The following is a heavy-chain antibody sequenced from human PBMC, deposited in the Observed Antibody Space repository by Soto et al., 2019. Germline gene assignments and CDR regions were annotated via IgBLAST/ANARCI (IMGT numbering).Heavy chain of an antibody. D-gene: IGHD3-3*01. CDR1: GASFTGYY. CDR3: ASLHQGVYDFWSSNPSFDY. CDR2: INHSGSA. J-gene: IGHJ4*02. Sequence: ASDTLSLTCAVYGASFTGYYWSWIRQPPGKGLERIGEINHSGSAKYSPSLKSRITISVDTSKSQFSLKMISVTAADTAVYFCASLHQGVYDFWSSNPSFDYWSQGTLVTVSS. V-gene: IGHV4-34*01.